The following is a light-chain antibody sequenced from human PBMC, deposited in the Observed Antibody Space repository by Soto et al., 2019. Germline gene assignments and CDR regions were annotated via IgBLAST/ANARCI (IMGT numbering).Light chain of an antibody. J-gene: IGKJ1*01. CDR1: QNLLQSNGHNY. V-gene: IGKV3-20*01. CDR2: GAS. Sequence: DIVMTQSPLSLPVTPGEPASISCRSSQNLLQSNGHNYVSWYQQKPGQAPRLLIYGASSRATGIPDRFSGSGSGTDFTLTISRLEPEDFAVYYCQQYGSSPWAFGQGTKVDI. CDR3: QQYGSSPWA.